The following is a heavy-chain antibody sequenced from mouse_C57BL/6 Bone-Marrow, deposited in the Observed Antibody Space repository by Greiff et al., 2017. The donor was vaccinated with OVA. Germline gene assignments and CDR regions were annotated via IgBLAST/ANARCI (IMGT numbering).Heavy chain of an antibody. CDR2: IDPNSGGT. CDR1: GYTFTSYW. Sequence: QVQLKQPGAELVKPGASVKLSCKASGYTFTSYWMHWVKQRPGRGLEWIGRIDPNSGGTKYNEKFKSKATLTVDKPSSTAYMQLSSLTSEDSAVYYCARSGYGIAWFAYWGQGTLVTVSA. CDR3: ARSGYGIAWFAY. V-gene: IGHV1-72*01. D-gene: IGHD2-10*02. J-gene: IGHJ3*01.